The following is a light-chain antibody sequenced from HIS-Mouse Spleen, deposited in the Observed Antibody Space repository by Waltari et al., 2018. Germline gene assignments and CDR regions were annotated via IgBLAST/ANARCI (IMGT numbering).Light chain of an antibody. V-gene: IGLV7-43*01. CDR2: STS. J-gene: IGLJ3*02. Sequence: QTVVTQEPSLTVSPGGTVTLTCASSTGAVTSGYYPNWFQQKPGQAPRALIYSTSNKHPWTPARFSGSRLGGKAALTLSGVQPEDEAEYYCLLYYGGPWVFGGGTKLTVL. CDR3: LLYYGGPWV. CDR1: TGAVTSGYY.